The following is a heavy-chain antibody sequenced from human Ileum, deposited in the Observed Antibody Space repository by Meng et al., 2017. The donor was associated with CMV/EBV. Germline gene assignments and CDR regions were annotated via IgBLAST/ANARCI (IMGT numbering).Heavy chain of an antibody. Sequence: QVQLQQSGPGLVKPSETLSLTCTVSGGSISGYYWSWIRQPATKGLEWIGRVYSSGSTDYNPSLQSRVTMSVDTSKNQFSLKLSSVTAADTAVYYCARGSSSWAFDYWGQGTLVTV. CDR1: GGSISGYY. CDR2: VYSSGST. J-gene: IGHJ4*02. CDR3: ARGSSSWAFDY. D-gene: IGHD2-2*01. V-gene: IGHV4-4*07.